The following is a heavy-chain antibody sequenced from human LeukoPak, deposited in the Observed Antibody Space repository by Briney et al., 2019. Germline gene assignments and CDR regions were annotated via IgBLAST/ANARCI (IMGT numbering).Heavy chain of an antibody. CDR1: GNSSTSNW. V-gene: IGHV5-51*01. D-gene: IGHD6-13*01. J-gene: IGHJ4*02. CDR3: ARREDSGSWYYFDY. CDR2: IYPGDSDT. Sequence: GESLKISCKVSGNSSTSNWIGWVRQMPGKGLEWMGIIYPGDSDTRYSPSFQGQVTISADKSISTAYLQWSSLKASDTAMYYCARREDSGSWYYFDYWGQGTLVTVSS.